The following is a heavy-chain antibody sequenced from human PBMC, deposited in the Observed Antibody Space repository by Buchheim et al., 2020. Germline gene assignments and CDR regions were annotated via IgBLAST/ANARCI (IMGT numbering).Heavy chain of an antibody. D-gene: IGHD7-27*01. Sequence: QVQLVESGGGVVQPGRSLRLSCAASGFTFSSYGMHWVRQAPGKGLEWVAVISYDGRNEYYADSVKGRFTISRDNSNNMLYLQMNSLRAEDTAVYYCAREGRAASTFWGYFDYWGQGTL. V-gene: IGHV3-30*19. CDR2: ISYDGRNE. J-gene: IGHJ4*02. CDR1: GFTFSSYG. CDR3: AREGRAASTFWGYFDY.